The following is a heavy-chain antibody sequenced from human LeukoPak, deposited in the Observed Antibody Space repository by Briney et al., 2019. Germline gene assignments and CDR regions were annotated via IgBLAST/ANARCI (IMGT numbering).Heavy chain of an antibody. J-gene: IGHJ6*02. V-gene: IGHV3-7*01. Sequence: GGSLRLSCAASGFTFSNYWMSWVRQAPGKGLEWVANINQDGSQTYYVDSGKGRFTISRDNAKSSLYLQMNSLRVEDTAVYYCARDLVGSMDVWGQGTTVTVSS. CDR1: GFTFSNYW. CDR3: ARDLVGSMDV. D-gene: IGHD2-8*02. CDR2: INQDGSQT.